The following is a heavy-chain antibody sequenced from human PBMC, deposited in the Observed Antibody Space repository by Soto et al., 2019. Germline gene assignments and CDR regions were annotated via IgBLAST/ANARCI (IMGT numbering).Heavy chain of an antibody. J-gene: IGHJ4*01. CDR1: GGSVSSVGFH. V-gene: IGHV4-30-4*01. D-gene: IGHD2-2*02. Sequence: SETLSLTCTVSGGSVSSVGFHWAWLRRPPGKGLEWIGYIYNGGSTYYRPSLESRMPMSLDATRNHYSLRLTSVTAAETAVYFCGRAAVGLHTIRYLEHWGQGKLVTVSS. CDR2: IYNGGST. CDR3: GRAAVGLHTIRYLEH.